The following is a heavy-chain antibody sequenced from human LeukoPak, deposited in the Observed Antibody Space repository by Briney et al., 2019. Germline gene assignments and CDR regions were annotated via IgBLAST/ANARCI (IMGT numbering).Heavy chain of an antibody. J-gene: IGHJ6*03. CDR1: GGTFSSYA. CDR2: TIPIFGTA. CDR3: AREGITMVRGVRSYMAV. V-gene: IGHV1-69*13. D-gene: IGHD3-10*01. Sequence: SSVKVSFKASGGTFSSYAISGVRQAPCQGLEGMGGTIPIFGTANYAQKFQGRVTITEDESTSKAYMEMSSLRSEDKAVYYCAREGITMVRGVRSYMAVWGKGTTVTVYS.